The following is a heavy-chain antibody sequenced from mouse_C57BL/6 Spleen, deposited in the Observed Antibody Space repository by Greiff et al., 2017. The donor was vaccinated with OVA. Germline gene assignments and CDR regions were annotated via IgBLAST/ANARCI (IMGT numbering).Heavy chain of an antibody. CDR3: ARLGTDYAVDY. CDR2: IDPSDSYT. D-gene: IGHD4-1*01. Sequence: QVQLQQPGAELVMPGASVKLSCKASGYTFTSYWMHWVKQRPGQGLEWIGEIDPSDSYTNYNQKFKGKSTLTVDKSSSTAYMQLSSLTSEASAVYYCARLGTDYAVDYWGQGTSVTVSS. CDR1: GYTFTSYW. J-gene: IGHJ4*01. V-gene: IGHV1-69*01.